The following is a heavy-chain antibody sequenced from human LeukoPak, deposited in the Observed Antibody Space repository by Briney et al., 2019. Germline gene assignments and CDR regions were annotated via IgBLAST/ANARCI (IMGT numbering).Heavy chain of an antibody. CDR3: ARGGSYYDDAFDI. Sequence: GGSLRLSCAASGFTFSSCAMSWVRQAPGKGLEWVSSISSSSSYIYYADSVKGRFTISRDNAKNSLYLQMNSLRAEDTAVYYCARGGSYYDDAFDIWGQGTMVTVSS. V-gene: IGHV3-21*01. D-gene: IGHD1-26*01. CDR1: GFTFSSCA. CDR2: ISSSSSYI. J-gene: IGHJ3*02.